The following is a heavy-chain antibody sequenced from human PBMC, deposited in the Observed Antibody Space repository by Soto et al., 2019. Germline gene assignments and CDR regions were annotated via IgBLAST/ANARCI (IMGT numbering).Heavy chain of an antibody. CDR1: GGSFSGYY. J-gene: IGHJ4*02. V-gene: IGHV4-34*01. CDR2: INHSGST. CDR3: ARVPPRYCSSTSCQHSPRAPY. Sequence: QVQLQQWGAGLLKPSETLSLTCAVYGGSFSGYYWSWIRQPPGKGLEWIGEINHSGSTNYNPSHKSRVTISVDSSKNQFALKLSSVTSADTAVYYCARVPPRYCSSTSCQHSPRAPYWGQGTLVTVSS. D-gene: IGHD2-2*01.